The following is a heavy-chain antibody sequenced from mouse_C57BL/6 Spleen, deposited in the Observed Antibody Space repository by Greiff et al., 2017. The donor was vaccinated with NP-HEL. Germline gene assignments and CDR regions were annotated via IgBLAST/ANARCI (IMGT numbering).Heavy chain of an antibody. V-gene: IGHV1-82*01. Sequence: QVQLQQSGPELVKPGASVKLSCKASGYAFSSSWMNWVKQRPGKGLEWIGRIYPGDGDTNYNGKFKGKATLTADKSSSTAYMQLSSLTSEDSAVYVCASGEDYYVEYADRGNGTLVTAAA. D-gene: IGHD1-1*01. J-gene: IGHJ3*01. CDR1: GYAFSSSW. CDR2: IYPGDGDT. CDR3: ASGEDYYVEYAD.